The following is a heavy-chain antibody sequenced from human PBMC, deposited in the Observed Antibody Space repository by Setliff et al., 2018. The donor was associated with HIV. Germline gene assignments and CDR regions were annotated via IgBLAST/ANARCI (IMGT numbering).Heavy chain of an antibody. CDR3: AIDVIGGWLRPMPDF. Sequence: ASVKVSCKASGGTFSSYAISWVRQAPGQGLEWMGGIIPILGIANYAQKFQGRVTITADKSTSTAYMELSGLRSEDTAVYYCAIDVIGGWLRPMPDFWGPGTLVTVSS. D-gene: IGHD5-12*01. CDR1: GGTFSSYA. V-gene: IGHV1-69*10. CDR2: IIPILGIA. J-gene: IGHJ4*02.